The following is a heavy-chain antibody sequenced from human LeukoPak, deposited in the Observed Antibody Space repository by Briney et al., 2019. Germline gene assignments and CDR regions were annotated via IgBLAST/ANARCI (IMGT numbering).Heavy chain of an antibody. CDR3: AKDREAVAGTLPGY. J-gene: IGHJ4*02. Sequence: GGSLRLSCAASGFTFSSYGMHWVRQAPGKGLEWVAFIRYDGSNKYYADSVKGRFTISRDNSKNTLYLQMNSLRAEDTAVYYCAKDREAVAGTLPGYWGQGTLVTVSS. V-gene: IGHV3-30*02. CDR2: IRYDGSNK. CDR1: GFTFSSYG. D-gene: IGHD6-19*01.